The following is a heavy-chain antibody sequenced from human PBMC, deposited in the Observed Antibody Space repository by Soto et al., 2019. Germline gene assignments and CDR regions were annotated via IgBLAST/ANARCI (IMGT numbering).Heavy chain of an antibody. Sequence: RASVKVSCKASGYTFTSYGISWVRQAPGQGLEWMGWISAYNGNTNYAQKLQGRVTMTTDTSTSTAYMELRSLRSDDTAVYYCGRDGPPMVRRGNGMDVWGQGTTVTVSS. CDR2: ISAYNGNT. CDR3: GRDGPPMVRRGNGMDV. D-gene: IGHD3-10*01. V-gene: IGHV1-18*01. J-gene: IGHJ6*02. CDR1: GYTFTSYG.